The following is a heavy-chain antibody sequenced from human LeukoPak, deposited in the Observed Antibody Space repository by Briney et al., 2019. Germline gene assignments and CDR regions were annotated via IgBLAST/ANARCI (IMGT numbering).Heavy chain of an antibody. J-gene: IGHJ5*02. CDR3: AKDRLITFGGVIVNWFDP. CDR1: GFTFSSYA. D-gene: IGHD3-16*02. V-gene: IGHV3-23*01. CDR2: ISGSGGST. Sequence: GGSLRLSCAASGFTFSSYAMSWVRQAPGKGLEWVSAISGSGGSTYYADSVKGRFTISRDNSKNTLYLQMNSLRAEDTAVYYCAKDRLITFGGVIVNWFDPWGQGTLVTVS.